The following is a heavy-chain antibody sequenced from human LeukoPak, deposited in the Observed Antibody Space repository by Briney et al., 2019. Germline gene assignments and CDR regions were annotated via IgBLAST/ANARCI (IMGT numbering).Heavy chain of an antibody. Sequence: PGGSLRLSCAASGFIFSSYGMHWVRQAPGKVLEWVSSISSSSSYIFYGDLVKGRFTISRDNAKNSLYLQMNSLRAEDTAVYYCARESTVTTGPLYYYYYMDVWGKGTTVTVSS. D-gene: IGHD4-17*01. CDR1: GFIFSSYG. CDR2: ISSSSSYI. J-gene: IGHJ6*03. V-gene: IGHV3-21*01. CDR3: ARESTVTTGPLYYYYYMDV.